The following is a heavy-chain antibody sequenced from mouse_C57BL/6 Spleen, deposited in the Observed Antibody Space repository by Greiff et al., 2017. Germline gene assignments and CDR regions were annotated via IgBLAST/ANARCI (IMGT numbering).Heavy chain of an antibody. Sequence: EVQLQQSGPVLVKPGASVKMSCKASGYTFTDYYMNWVKQSHGKSLEWIGVINPYNGGTSYNQKFKGKATLTVDKSSSTAYMELNSLTSEDSAVYYCARSGSYLYFDVWGTGTTVTVSS. CDR3: ARSGSYLYFDV. CDR1: GYTFTDYY. J-gene: IGHJ1*03. D-gene: IGHD3-1*01. CDR2: INPYNGGT. V-gene: IGHV1-19*01.